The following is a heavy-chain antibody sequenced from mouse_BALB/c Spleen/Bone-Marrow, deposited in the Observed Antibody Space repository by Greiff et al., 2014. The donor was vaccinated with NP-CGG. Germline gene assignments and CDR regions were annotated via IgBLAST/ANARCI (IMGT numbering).Heavy chain of an antibody. D-gene: IGHD2-14*01. CDR3: ARSAYYRSLFAY. Sequence: QVQLQQSGAELARPGASVKMSCKASGYTFTSYTMHWVKQRPGQGLEWIGYINPSSGYANYNQKFKDKATLTADKSSSTAYMQLSILTSEDSAVYYCARSAYYRSLFAYWGQGTLVTVSA. V-gene: IGHV1-4*01. CDR2: INPSSGYA. CDR1: GYTFTSYT. J-gene: IGHJ3*01.